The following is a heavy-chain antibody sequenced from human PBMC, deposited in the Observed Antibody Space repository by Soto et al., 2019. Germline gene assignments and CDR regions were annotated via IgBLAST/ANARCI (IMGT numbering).Heavy chain of an antibody. Sequence: EEQLLESGGGLVQPGESLRLSCAASGFTFSSSAMNWVRQAPGKGLEWVSIISDSGSRTYYADSVRGRFTISRDNSKNTLYLQINSLRAEDTALYYCAKSLNINWKNWFDPWGQGTLVTVSS. J-gene: IGHJ5*02. D-gene: IGHD1-1*01. CDR2: ISDSGSRT. V-gene: IGHV3-23*01. CDR3: AKSLNINWKNWFDP. CDR1: GFTFSSSA.